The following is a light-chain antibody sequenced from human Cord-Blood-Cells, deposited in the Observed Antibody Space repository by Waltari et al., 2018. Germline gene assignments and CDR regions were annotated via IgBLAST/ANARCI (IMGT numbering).Light chain of an antibody. CDR1: QSLLHSNAYNY. CDR2: LGS. V-gene: IGKV2-28*01. CDR3: MQALQTPFT. Sequence: DIVMTQSPLSLPVTPGEQASISCRSSQSLLHSNAYNYLDWYLQKPGQSPQLLIYLGSNRASGVPDRFSGSGSGTDFTLKISRVEAEDVGVYYCMQALQTPFTFGPGTKVDIK. J-gene: IGKJ3*01.